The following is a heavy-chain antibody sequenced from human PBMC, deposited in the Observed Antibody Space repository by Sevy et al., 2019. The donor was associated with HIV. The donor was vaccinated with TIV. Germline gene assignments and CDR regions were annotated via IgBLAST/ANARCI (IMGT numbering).Heavy chain of an antibody. CDR2: ISSSFYI. J-gene: IGHJ4*02. CDR1: GFTFSVYS. Sequence: GGSLRLSCAASGFTFSVYSMNWVRQAPGKGLEWVSSISSSFYINYADSVKGRFTISRDNAKNSLYLQMNSLRAEDTAVYYCARDRYQTLDYWGQGTLVTVSS. V-gene: IGHV3-21*01. D-gene: IGHD2-2*01. CDR3: ARDRYQTLDY.